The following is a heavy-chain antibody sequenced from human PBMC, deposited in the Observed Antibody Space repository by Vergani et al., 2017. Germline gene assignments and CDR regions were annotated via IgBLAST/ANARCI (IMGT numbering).Heavy chain of an antibody. D-gene: IGHD3-3*01. J-gene: IGHJ6*03. CDR2: INPSGGST. V-gene: IGHV1-46*01. Sequence: QVQLVQSGAEVKKPGASVKVSCKASGYTFTSYYMHWVRQAPGQGLEWMGIINPSGGSTSYAQKFQGRVTMTRDTSTSTVYMELSSLRSEDTAVYYCARSRNSYTIFGVVIENYYYYYMDVWGKGTTVTVSS. CDR1: GYTFTSYY. CDR3: ARSRNSYTIFGVVIENYYYYYMDV.